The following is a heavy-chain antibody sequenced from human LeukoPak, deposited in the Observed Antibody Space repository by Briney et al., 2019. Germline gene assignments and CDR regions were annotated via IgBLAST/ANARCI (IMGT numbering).Heavy chain of an antibody. CDR3: ARTYYYQYMDV. J-gene: IGHJ6*03. CDR1: GFTVYSNY. Sequence: GGSLRLSCAVSGFTVYSNYMTWVRQAPGKGPEWLSVIYSGGDTYYADSVKGRFTISRDNSKNMVYLQMNSLRAEDTAVYYCARTYYYQYMDVWGKGTRVTVSS. CDR2: IYSGGDT. V-gene: IGHV3-53*01.